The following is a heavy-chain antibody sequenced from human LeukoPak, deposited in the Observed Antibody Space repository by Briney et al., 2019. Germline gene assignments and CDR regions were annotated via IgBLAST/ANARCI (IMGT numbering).Heavy chain of an antibody. CDR3: ATELRNLDAFDI. V-gene: IGHV3-74*01. Sequence: PGGSLRLTCAASGFTFSSYWMHWVRQAPGKGLVWVSRINSDGSSTSYADSVKGRFTISRDNAKNTLYLQMNSLRAEDTAVYYCATELRNLDAFDIWGQGTMVTVSS. D-gene: IGHD1-14*01. J-gene: IGHJ3*02. CDR1: GFTFSSYW. CDR2: INSDGSST.